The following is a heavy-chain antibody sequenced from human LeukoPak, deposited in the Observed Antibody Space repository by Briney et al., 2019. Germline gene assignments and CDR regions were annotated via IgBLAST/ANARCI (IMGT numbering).Heavy chain of an antibody. Sequence: PGGSLRLSCAASGFTFSDYYMSWIRQAPGKGLEWVAVISYDGSNKYYADSVKGRFTISRDNSKNTLYLQMNSLRAEDTAVYYCARDPYCSSTSCSHWGQGTLVTVSS. CDR3: ARDPYCSSTSCSH. CDR1: GFTFSDYY. CDR2: ISYDGSNK. J-gene: IGHJ4*02. D-gene: IGHD2-2*01. V-gene: IGHV3-30-3*01.